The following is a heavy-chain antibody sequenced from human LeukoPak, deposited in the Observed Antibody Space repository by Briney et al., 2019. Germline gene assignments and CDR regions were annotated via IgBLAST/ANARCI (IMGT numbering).Heavy chain of an antibody. V-gene: IGHV1-69*04. CDR2: IIPALNIT. Sequence: SVKVSCKTSGGTFSSSAITWVRQAPGQGLEWMGRIIPALNITSYAQKFQGSVTITADTSTSTVYMELSSLRSEETAVYYCARDQGLTAPPPYGLDVWGQGTTVIVSS. J-gene: IGHJ6*02. CDR3: ARDQGLTAPPPYGLDV. D-gene: IGHD5-18*01. CDR1: GGTFSSSA.